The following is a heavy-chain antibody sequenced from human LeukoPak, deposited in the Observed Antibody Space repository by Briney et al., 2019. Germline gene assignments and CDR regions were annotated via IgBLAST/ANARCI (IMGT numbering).Heavy chain of an antibody. Sequence: PGGSLRLSCAPTGFTFSTYNMNWVREAPGKVLEWVSSITSSSSYIYYADSVKGRFTISRDNAKNSLYLQMNSLRAEDTAVYYCARDPYSGGYGDYYYYYMDLWGQGTTVTISS. V-gene: IGHV3-21*01. CDR1: GFTFSTYN. CDR2: ITSSSSYI. CDR3: ARDPYSGGYGDYYYYYMDL. J-gene: IGHJ6*03. D-gene: IGHD1-26*01.